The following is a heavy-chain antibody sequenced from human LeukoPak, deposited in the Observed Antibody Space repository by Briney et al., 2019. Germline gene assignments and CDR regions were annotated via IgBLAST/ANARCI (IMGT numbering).Heavy chain of an antibody. CDR2: INSDGSYI. CDR1: GFTFSMHW. J-gene: IGHJ4*02. V-gene: IGHV3-7*01. D-gene: IGHD1-20*01. Sequence: HSGRSLRLSRSASGFTFSMHWMTSGRPAPRKGPEWVACINSDGSYIQYVDSVKGRFSISRDNAKNSLFLQMSSLRAEDTAMYYCVRDSSWNNNNWYAGGFDCWGQGALVAVSS. CDR3: VRDSSWNNNNWYAGGFDC.